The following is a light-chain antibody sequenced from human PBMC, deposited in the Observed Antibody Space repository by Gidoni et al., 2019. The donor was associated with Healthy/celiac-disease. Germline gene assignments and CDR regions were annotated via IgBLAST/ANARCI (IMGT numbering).Light chain of an antibody. Sequence: DIQITQSPSSLSASVGDRVTITCRASQSISSYLNWYQQKPGKAPKLLIYAASSLQSGVPSRFSGSGSGTDFTLTISSLQPEDFATYYCQQSYSTLLWTFGQGTKVEIK. CDR2: AAS. CDR1: QSISSY. CDR3: QQSYSTLLWT. J-gene: IGKJ1*01. V-gene: IGKV1-39*01.